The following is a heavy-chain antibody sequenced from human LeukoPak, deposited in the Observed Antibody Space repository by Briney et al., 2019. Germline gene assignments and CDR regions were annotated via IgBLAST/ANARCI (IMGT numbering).Heavy chain of an antibody. J-gene: IGHJ5*02. Sequence: SETLSLTCTVSGYSISSGYYWGWIRQPPGKGLEWIGSIYHSGSTYYNPSLKSRVTISVDTSKNQFSLKLSSVTAADTAVYYCARSREWFESGGSDPWGQGTLVTVSS. CDR3: ARSREWFESGGSDP. CDR1: GYSISSGYY. CDR2: IYHSGST. D-gene: IGHD3-3*01. V-gene: IGHV4-38-2*02.